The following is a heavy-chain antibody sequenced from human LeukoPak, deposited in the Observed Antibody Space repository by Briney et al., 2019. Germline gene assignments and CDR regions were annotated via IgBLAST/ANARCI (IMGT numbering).Heavy chain of an antibody. D-gene: IGHD3-16*02. V-gene: IGHV1-69*06. CDR2: IIPMFGTA. CDR3: ARDNSVGDIAWWFDP. CDR1: GGTFSSYA. Sequence: SVKVSCKASGGTFSSYAISWVRQAPGQGLEWMGGIIPMFGTANYAQKFQGRVTITADKSTSTAYMELSSLRSEDTAVYYCARDNSVGDIAWWFDPWGQGTLVTVSS. J-gene: IGHJ5*02.